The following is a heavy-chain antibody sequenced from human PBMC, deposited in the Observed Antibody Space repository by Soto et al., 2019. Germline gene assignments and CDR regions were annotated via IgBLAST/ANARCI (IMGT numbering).Heavy chain of an antibody. CDR2: IIPIFGTA. V-gene: IGHV1-69*13. D-gene: IGHD3-16*01. CDR3: AGFGYYSYAMDI. CDR1: GGTFSSYA. Sequence: ASVKVSCKASGGTFSSYAISWVRQAPGQGLEWMGGIIPIFGTANYAQKFQGRVTITADESTSTAYMELSSLRSEDTAVYYCAGFGYYSYAMDIWGQGTTVTVSS. J-gene: IGHJ6*02.